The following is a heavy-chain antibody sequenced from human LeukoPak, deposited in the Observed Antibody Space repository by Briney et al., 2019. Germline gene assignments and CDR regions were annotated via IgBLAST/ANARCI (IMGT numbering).Heavy chain of an antibody. CDR3: ARLSDTEGSSTCYRASDV. V-gene: IGHV3-7*01. D-gene: IGHD2-2*01. CDR1: GFTFNTHW. Sequence: GGSLRLSCAASGFTFNTHWMGWVRQAPGKGLEWVANIKRDGSDKKYVESVKGRFTISRDNAKNLLYLQMNSLRAEDTAVYYCARLSDTEGSSTCYRASDVWGQGTMVTVSS. CDR2: IKRDGSDK. J-gene: IGHJ3*01.